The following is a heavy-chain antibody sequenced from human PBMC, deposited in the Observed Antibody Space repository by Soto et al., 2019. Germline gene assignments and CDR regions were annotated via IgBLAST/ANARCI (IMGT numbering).Heavy chain of an antibody. D-gene: IGHD3-10*01. J-gene: IGHJ5*02. CDR3: PTDRHDYGPDTWVDP. CDR2: IYYSGST. CDR1: GSFTSSGDHY. V-gene: IGHV4-30-4*02. Sequence: SDTLSLTCTVSGSFTSSGDHYWSWVRQPPGKGLEWIGHIYYSGSTYHNPSLKSRVTISVDTSKNQFSLKLSSVTAADTAVYYCPTDRHDYGPDTWVDPWGQGNLVTVS.